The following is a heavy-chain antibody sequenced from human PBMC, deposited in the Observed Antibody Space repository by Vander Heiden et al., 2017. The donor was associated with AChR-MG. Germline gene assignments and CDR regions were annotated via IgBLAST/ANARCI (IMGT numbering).Heavy chain of an antibody. D-gene: IGHD3-10*01. CDR2: ISDDGSNK. V-gene: IGHV3-30-3*01. J-gene: IGHJ5*02. CDR3: ARGRRDYYGSGSYPNNWFDP. CDR1: GCHCSGYA. Sequence: QVQLVESGGGVVQPGRSLTPPCAPSGCHCSGYAMHGVRQAPGKGMEWVAVISDDGSNKYYADSVKGRFTISRDNSKNTLYLQMNSLRAEDTAVYYCARGRRDYYGSGSYPNNWFDPWGQGTLVTVSS.